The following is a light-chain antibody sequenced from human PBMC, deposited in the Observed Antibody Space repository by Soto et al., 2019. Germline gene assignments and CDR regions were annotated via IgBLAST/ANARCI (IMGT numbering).Light chain of an antibody. J-gene: IGKJ1*01. CDR1: QSVSSSY. CDR2: GAS. V-gene: IGKV3-20*01. Sequence: VLTTSRGPLSLSPGARAQLSCRASQSVSSSYLAWYQKQPCQAPRRLIDGASSRATGSPDRFSGSGSGTDFTPTINRLEPEDFAVYYCQQYETSPTWTFGQGTKVDIK. CDR3: QQYETSPTWT.